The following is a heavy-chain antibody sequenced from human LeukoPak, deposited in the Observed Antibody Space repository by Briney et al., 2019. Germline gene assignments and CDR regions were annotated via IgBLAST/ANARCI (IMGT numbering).Heavy chain of an antibody. D-gene: IGHD2-21*02. CDR2: INPNSGGT. Sequence: ASVKVSCKASGYTFTGYYMHGVRQAPGQGLEWMGWINPNSGGTNYSQKFQGRVTMTRDTSISTAYMELSRLRSDDTAVYYCAKGRNYIVVVTAPLGYWGQGTLVTVSS. J-gene: IGHJ4*02. CDR1: GYTFTGYY. V-gene: IGHV1-2*02. CDR3: AKGRNYIVVVTAPLGY.